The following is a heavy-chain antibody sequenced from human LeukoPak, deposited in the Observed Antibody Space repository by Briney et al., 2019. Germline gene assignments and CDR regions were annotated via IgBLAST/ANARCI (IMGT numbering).Heavy chain of an antibody. J-gene: IGHJ2*01. CDR3: AREAKYYYDSSGYYYGTSRPTYWYFDL. Sequence: SQTLSLTCTVSGGSISSGGYYWSWIRQHPGKGLEWIGYIYYSGSTYYNPSLKSRVTISVDTSKNQFSLKLSSVTAADTAVYYCAREAKYYYDSSGYYYGTSRPTYWYFDLWGRGTLVTVSS. CDR2: IYYSGST. D-gene: IGHD3-22*01. V-gene: IGHV4-31*03. CDR1: GGSISSGGYY.